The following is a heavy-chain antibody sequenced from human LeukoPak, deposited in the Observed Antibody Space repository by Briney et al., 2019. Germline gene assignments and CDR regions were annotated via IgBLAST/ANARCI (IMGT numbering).Heavy chain of an antibody. V-gene: IGHV4-39*01. CDR1: GGSLSSSSYY. CDR3: ARRFTVLGAFDI. D-gene: IGHD4-17*01. Sequence: SETLSLTCTVSGGSLSSSSYYWGWLRQPPGMGLEWLGSIYYSGSTYYSSSLKSRVTISVDLSKNQFSLRLTSLTAADTAVYYCARRFTVLGAFDIWGQGTMVTVSS. J-gene: IGHJ3*02. CDR2: IYYSGST.